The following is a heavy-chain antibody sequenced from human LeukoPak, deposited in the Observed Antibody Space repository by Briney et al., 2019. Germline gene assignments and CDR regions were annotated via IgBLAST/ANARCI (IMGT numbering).Heavy chain of an antibody. V-gene: IGHV3-21*01. CDR3: AREEWELLPFDY. J-gene: IGHJ4*02. D-gene: IGHD1-26*01. CDR1: GFSFSGNA. Sequence: PGGSLRLSCSASGFSFSGNAMHWVRQAPGKGLEWVSSISSSSSYIYYADSVKGRFTISRDNAKNSLYLQMNSLRAEDTAVYYCAREEWELLPFDYWGQGTLVTVSS. CDR2: ISSSSSYI.